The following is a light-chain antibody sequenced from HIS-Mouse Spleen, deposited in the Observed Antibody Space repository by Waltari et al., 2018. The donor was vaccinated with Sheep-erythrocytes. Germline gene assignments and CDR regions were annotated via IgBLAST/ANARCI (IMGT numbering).Light chain of an antibody. CDR3: NSRDSSGNHWV. V-gene: IGLV2-11*01. J-gene: IGLJ3*02. Sequence: QSALTQPRSVSGSPGQSVTISCTGTSSDGGGYNYVSWYQQNPGKAPKLMIYDVSKRPSGIPDRFAGSSSGNTASLTITGAQAEDEADYYCNSRDSSGNHWVFGGGTKLTVL. CDR2: DVS. CDR1: SSDGGGYNY.